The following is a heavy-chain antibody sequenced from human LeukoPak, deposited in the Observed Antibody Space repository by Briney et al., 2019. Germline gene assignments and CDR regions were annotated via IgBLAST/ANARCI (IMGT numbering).Heavy chain of an antibody. V-gene: IGHV3-11*04. CDR1: GFIFSDY. J-gene: IGHJ5*02. CDR3: ARDRRIERFGEAPNWFDP. D-gene: IGHD3-10*01. Sequence: GGSLRLSCAASGFIFSDYMCWVRQAPGKGPEWISYISSFGSTKHYADSVKGRFTVSRDNGKNLVYLEMNSLRVDDTAVYYCARDRRIERFGEAPNWFDPWGQGTLVTVCS. CDR2: ISSFGSTK.